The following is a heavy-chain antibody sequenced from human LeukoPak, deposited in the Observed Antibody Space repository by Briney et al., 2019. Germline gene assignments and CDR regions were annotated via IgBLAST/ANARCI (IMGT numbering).Heavy chain of an antibody. CDR2: IKEDGGEK. CDR3: ARGAAAGTVFDY. CDR1: GFTFSSYW. J-gene: IGHJ4*02. V-gene: IGHV3-7*03. Sequence: GGSLRLSCAASGFTFSSYWMRWVRHAPGKGLEWVVNIKEDGGEKYYVDSVKGRFTISRDNAKNSLYLQMNSLRAEDTAVYYCARGAAAGTVFDYWGQGTLVTVSS. D-gene: IGHD6-13*01.